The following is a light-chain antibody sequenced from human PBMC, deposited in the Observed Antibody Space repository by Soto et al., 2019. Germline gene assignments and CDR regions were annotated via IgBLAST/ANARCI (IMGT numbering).Light chain of an antibody. V-gene: IGLV2-14*01. Sequence: QSALTQPASVSGSPGQSITISCTGTSSDVGGYNYVSWYQQHPGKAPKLLIFEVSNRPSGVSTRFSGSKSGNTASLTISELQAEDEAYYYCCSYTPTSTLGVFGTGTKLTVL. CDR3: CSYTPTSTLGV. J-gene: IGLJ1*01. CDR2: EVS. CDR1: SSDVGGYNY.